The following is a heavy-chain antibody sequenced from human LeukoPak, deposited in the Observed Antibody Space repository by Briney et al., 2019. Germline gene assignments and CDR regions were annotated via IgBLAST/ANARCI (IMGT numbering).Heavy chain of an antibody. J-gene: IGHJ6*03. Sequence: SETLSLTCTVSGGSISSGDYYWSWIRQPPGKGLEWIGYIYYSGSTYYNPSLKSRVTISVDTSKNQFSLKLSSVTAADTAVYYCAGGASIAARRPPYYYYYMDVWGKGTTVTVSS. CDR2: IYYSGST. V-gene: IGHV4-30-4*08. D-gene: IGHD6-6*01. CDR3: AGGASIAARRPPYYYYYMDV. CDR1: GGSISSGDYY.